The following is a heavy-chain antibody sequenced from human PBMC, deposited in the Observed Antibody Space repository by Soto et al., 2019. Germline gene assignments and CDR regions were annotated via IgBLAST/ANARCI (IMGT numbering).Heavy chain of an antibody. Sequence: EVQLLESGGGSVQPGGSLRLSCAASGFIFSSYAMSWVRQAPGKGLEWVSCISGSGGSTFYADSVKGHFTLYRDNSKNTVYLQMNNLRAEDTAIYYRAKRRGQQLANWAFDYWCQGSLVTVSS. D-gene: IGHD6-13*01. CDR2: ISGSGGST. CDR3: AKRRGQQLANWAFDY. CDR1: GFIFSSYA. J-gene: IGHJ4*02. V-gene: IGHV3-23*01.